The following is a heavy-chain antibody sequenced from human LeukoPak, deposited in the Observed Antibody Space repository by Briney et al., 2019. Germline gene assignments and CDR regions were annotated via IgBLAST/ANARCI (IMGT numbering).Heavy chain of an antibody. Sequence: PGGSLRLSCAASGFTFSSYEMNWVRQAPGKGLEWVSYISSSGSTIYYADSVMGRFTISRDNAKNSLYLQMNSLRAEDTAVYYCARERWLQSDFDYWGQGTLVTVSS. J-gene: IGHJ4*02. V-gene: IGHV3-48*03. CDR2: ISSSGSTI. CDR3: ARERWLQSDFDY. CDR1: GFTFSSYE. D-gene: IGHD5-24*01.